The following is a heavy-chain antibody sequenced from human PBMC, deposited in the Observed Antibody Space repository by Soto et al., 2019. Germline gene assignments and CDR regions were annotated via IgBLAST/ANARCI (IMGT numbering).Heavy chain of an antibody. J-gene: IGHJ3*01. CDR1: GFPFSDYV. D-gene: IGHD3-10*01. CDR3: ARVRLTISVNDALDV. CDR2: MTYDGATE. V-gene: IGHV3-30*14. Sequence: QVHLVESGGGVVQPGRSLRLSCAASGFPFSDYVIHWVRQAAGKGLEWVASMTYDGATEYYADSVKGRFTVSRDNSKRTLSLQMNSLRPVDTAVYYCARVRLTISVNDALDVWGQGTTVTVSS.